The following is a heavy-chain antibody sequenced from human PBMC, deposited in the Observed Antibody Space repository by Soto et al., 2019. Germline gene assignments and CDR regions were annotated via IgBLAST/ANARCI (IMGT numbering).Heavy chain of an antibody. CDR1: GGTFSSHS. D-gene: IGHD1-1*01. Sequence: SVKVSCKSSGGTFSSHSINWVRQAPGQGLEWMGGIIPIFGPANFAKNFQGRVTITADEPTTTAYMELSSLTSEDTAVYYCATGSFTSTGGRIGYHYNAMDVWGQGTTVTVSS. V-gene: IGHV1-69*13. J-gene: IGHJ6*02. CDR3: ATGSFTSTGGRIGYHYNAMDV. CDR2: IIPIFGPA.